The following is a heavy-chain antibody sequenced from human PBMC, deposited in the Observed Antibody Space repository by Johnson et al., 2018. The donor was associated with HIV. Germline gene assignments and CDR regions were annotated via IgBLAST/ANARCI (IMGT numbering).Heavy chain of an antibody. V-gene: IGHV3-11*04. CDR2: ISSSGTSV. J-gene: IGHJ3*02. Sequence: QMLLVESGGGLVQPGGSQRLSCAASGFTFSDYYMSWIRQTPGKGLEWVSYISSSGTSVYYADSVKGRFSISRDNAKHSLYLQMNSLRAEDTAVYYCARDRGYWDAFDIWGQGTMVTVSS. CDR3: ARDRGYWDAFDI. D-gene: IGHD3-22*01. CDR1: GFTFSDYY.